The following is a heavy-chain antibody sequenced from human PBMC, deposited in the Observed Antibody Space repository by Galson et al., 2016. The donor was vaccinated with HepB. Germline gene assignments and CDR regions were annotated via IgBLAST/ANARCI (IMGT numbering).Heavy chain of an antibody. CDR1: GGSFSGHY. CDR3: ARDRPYYDFLTVSLRGTFAMDV. V-gene: IGHV4-34*01. CDR2: INHGGGT. J-gene: IGHJ6*04. D-gene: IGHD3-9*01. Sequence: ETLSLTCAVYGGSFSGHYWSWIRQPPGKGLEWIGEINHGGGTNSNPSLKTRATISVDMSNNQFSLTLNSVTAADTAVYYCARDRPYYDFLTVSLRGTFAMDVWGKGTTATVLS.